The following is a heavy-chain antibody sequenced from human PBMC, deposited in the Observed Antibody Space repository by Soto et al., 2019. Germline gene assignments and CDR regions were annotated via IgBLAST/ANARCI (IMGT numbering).Heavy chain of an antibody. D-gene: IGHD2-15*01. J-gene: IGHJ6*02. CDR1: GFTFSNYY. CDR3: ARIRWCSGGSCYPVYYYGMDV. Sequence: GGSLRLSCVASGFTFSNYYMSWIRQAPGKGLEWVSDISHSFLTMHYAESVKGRFTISRDNAKNSLYLQMNSLRAEDTAVYYCARIRWCSGGSCYPVYYYGMDVWGQGTTVTVSS. V-gene: IGHV3-11*04. CDR2: ISHSFLTM.